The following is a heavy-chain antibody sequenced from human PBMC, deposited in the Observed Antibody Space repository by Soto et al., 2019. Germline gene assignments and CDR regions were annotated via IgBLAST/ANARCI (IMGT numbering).Heavy chain of an antibody. V-gene: IGHV3-48*03. D-gene: IGHD2-2*02. CDR3: ARSPRAAILYYYGMDV. CDR2: ISSSGSTI. J-gene: IGHJ6*02. Sequence: PGGSLRLSCAASGFTFSSYEMNWVRQAPGKGLEWVSYISSSGSTIYYADSVKGRFTISRDNAKNSLYLQMNSLRAEDTAVYYCARSPRAAILYYYGMDVWGQGTTVTVS. CDR1: GFTFSSYE.